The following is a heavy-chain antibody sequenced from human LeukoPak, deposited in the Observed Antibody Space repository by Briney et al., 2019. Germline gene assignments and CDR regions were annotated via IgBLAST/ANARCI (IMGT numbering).Heavy chain of an antibody. CDR3: ARHGSSGSGSYYEYFQH. CDR2: IYYSGST. J-gene: IGHJ1*01. CDR1: GGSISSYY. V-gene: IGHV4-59*08. Sequence: PSETLSLTCSVAGGSISSYYWSWIRPPPGKGLEWIGYIYYSGSTSYNPSLKSRVTISVDTSKNQFSLKLSSVTAADTAVYYCARHGSSGSGSYYEYFQHWGQGTLVTVSS. D-gene: IGHD1-26*01.